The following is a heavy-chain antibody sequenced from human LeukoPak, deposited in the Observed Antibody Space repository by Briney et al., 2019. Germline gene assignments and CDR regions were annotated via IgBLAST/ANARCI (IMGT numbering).Heavy chain of an antibody. V-gene: IGHV1-69*13. Sequence: GASVKVSCKASGGTFSSYAISWVRQAPGQGLEWMGGIIPIFGTANYAQKFQGRVTITADESTSTAYMELSSLRSEDTAVYYCARIGATVVTPAGFAWGQGTLVTVSS. CDR2: IIPIFGTA. CDR3: ARIGATVVTPAGFA. J-gene: IGHJ4*02. CDR1: GGTFSSYA. D-gene: IGHD4-23*01.